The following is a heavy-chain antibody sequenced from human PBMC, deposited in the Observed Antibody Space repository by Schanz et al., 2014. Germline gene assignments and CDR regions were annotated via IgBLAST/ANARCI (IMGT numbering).Heavy chain of an antibody. V-gene: IGHV1-18*01. CDR1: GYTFSSYG. D-gene: IGHD3-10*01. Sequence: QVQLVQSWAEVKKPGASVKVSCKASGYTFSSYGITWVRQAPGQGLEWMGWINGYNGHTLYAQKFQGRITVTTDTSTSTVYLELSSLRSDDTAVYYCGRGFSRSYIDFWGQGTLITVSS. CDR3: GRGFSRSYIDF. J-gene: IGHJ4*02. CDR2: INGYNGHT.